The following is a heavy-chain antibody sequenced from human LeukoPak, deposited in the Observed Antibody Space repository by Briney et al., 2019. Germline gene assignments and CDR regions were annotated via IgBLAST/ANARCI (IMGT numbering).Heavy chain of an antibody. Sequence: HTGGSLRLSCAASGFTFSSYDMSWGRQAPGKGLEWVSAISGSGGSTYYADSVKGRFTVSRDSSKNTLSLQMNSLRAEDTDVYYCAKLRESGTYFDYWGQGTLVTVSS. D-gene: IGHD1-26*01. CDR1: GFTFSSYD. CDR2: ISGSGGST. V-gene: IGHV3-23*01. J-gene: IGHJ4*02. CDR3: AKLRESGTYFDY.